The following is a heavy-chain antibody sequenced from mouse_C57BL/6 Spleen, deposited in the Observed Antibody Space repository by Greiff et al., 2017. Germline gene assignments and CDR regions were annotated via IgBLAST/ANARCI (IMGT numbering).Heavy chain of an antibody. D-gene: IGHD1-1*01. CDR1: GFTFSSYA. V-gene: IGHV5-4*01. CDR3: ARIYYYGSSYPYAMDY. Sequence: EVQRVESGGGLVKPGGSLKLSCAASGFTFSSYAMSWVRQTPEKRLEWVATISDGGSYTYYPDNVKGRFTISRDNAKNNLYLQMSHLKSEDTAMYYCARIYYYGSSYPYAMDYWGQGTSVTVSS. J-gene: IGHJ4*01. CDR2: ISDGGSYT.